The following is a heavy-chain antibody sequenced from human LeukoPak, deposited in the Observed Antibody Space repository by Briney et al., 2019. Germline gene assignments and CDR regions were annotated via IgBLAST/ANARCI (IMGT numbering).Heavy chain of an antibody. J-gene: IGHJ4*02. D-gene: IGHD2-2*01. V-gene: IGHV4-34*01. Sequence: PSETLSLTCAVYGGSFSGYYWSWIRQPPGKGLEWIGEINHSGSTNYNPSLKSRVTISVDTSKNQFSLKLSSVTAADTAVYYCASDQLLLYALDYWGQGTLVTVSS. CDR1: GGSFSGYY. CDR2: INHSGST. CDR3: ASDQLLLYALDY.